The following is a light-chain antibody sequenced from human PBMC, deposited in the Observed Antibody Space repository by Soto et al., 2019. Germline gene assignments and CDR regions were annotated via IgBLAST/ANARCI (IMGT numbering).Light chain of an antibody. CDR2: EVT. Sequence: QSVLTQPPSASGSPGQSVPISCTGTSSDVGGYNYVSWYQQHPGKAPKLMIYEVTKRPSGVPDRFSGSKSGNTASLTVSGLQAEDEADYYCSSYAGSNNFVFGTGTKLTVL. CDR1: SSDVGGYNY. V-gene: IGLV2-8*01. CDR3: SSYAGSNNFV. J-gene: IGLJ1*01.